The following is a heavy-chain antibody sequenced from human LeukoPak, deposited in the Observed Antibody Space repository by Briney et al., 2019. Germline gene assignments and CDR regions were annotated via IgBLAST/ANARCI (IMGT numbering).Heavy chain of an antibody. J-gene: IGHJ4*02. CDR2: ISYEGSNK. V-gene: IGHV3-30*18. CDR1: GFTFSSCV. CDR3: AKSFGYGGNFYFDY. D-gene: IGHD4-23*01. Sequence: GGSLRLSCAASGFTFSSCVMHWVRQAPGKGLEWVAVISYEGSNKYYADSVKGRFTISRDNFKNTLYLQMNSLRAEDTAIYYCAKSFGYGGNFYFDYWGQGTLVTVSS.